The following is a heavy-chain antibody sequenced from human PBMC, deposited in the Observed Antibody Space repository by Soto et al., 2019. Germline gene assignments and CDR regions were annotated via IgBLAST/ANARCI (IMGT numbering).Heavy chain of an antibody. J-gene: IGHJ5*02. CDR2: IYYSGST. V-gene: IGHV4-59*11. CDR1: GGSISRHY. Sequence: SETLSLTCTVSGGSISRHYRSWIRQPPGKGLVWFGYIYYSGSTNYYPSLKSRVTISVDTSKNQFSLKLSSVTAADTAVYLCSRDIQAFTIVGVVTNWFDPWGQGTLVTVSS. D-gene: IGHD3-3*01. CDR3: SRDIQAFTIVGVVTNWFDP.